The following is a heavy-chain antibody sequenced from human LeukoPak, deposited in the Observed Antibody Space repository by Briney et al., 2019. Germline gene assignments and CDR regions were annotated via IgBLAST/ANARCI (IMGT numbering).Heavy chain of an antibody. Sequence: SETLSLTCTVSGGSISSYYWSWIRQPPGKGLEWIGYIYYSGNTNYNPSLKSRVTMSVDTSKNQFSLKLSSVTAADTAVYYCARDRYYYDSGSYNWFDPWGQGTLVTVSS. CDR3: ARDRYYYDSGSYNWFDP. D-gene: IGHD3-10*01. V-gene: IGHV4-59*12. J-gene: IGHJ5*02. CDR2: IYYSGNT. CDR1: GGSISSYY.